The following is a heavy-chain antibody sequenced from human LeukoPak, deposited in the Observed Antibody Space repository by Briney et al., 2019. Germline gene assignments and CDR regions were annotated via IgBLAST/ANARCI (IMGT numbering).Heavy chain of an antibody. Sequence: PSQTLSLTCTVSGGSINSGDYYWSWIRQPPGKGLEWIGYTYYSGSTYYNPSLKSRVTISVDTSKNQFSLKLSSVTAADTAVYYCARGGYYYDSSGYLKPAPYFDYWGQGTLVTVSS. CDR2: TYYSGST. J-gene: IGHJ4*02. CDR1: GGSINSGDYY. V-gene: IGHV4-30-4*01. CDR3: ARGGYYYDSSGYLKPAPYFDY. D-gene: IGHD3-22*01.